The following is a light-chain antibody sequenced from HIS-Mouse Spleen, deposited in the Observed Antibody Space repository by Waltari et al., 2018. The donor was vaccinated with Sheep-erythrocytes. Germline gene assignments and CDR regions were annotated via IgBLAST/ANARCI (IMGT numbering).Light chain of an antibody. J-gene: IGKJ1*01. V-gene: IGKV3-20*01. CDR1: QSVSSSY. CDR3: QQCGSSPWT. Sequence: EIVLTQSPGTLSLSPGERATLSCRASQSVSSSYLAWYQQKPGQAPRLVIYGASSRATGMPDGFSGSGSGADFTLTISRLEPEDVAVYYCQQCGSSPWTFGQGTKVEIK. CDR2: GAS.